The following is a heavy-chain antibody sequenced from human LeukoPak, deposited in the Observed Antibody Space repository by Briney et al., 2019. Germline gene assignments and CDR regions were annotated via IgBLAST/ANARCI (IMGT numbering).Heavy chain of an antibody. J-gene: IGHJ1*01. CDR3: ARYYDSSGNSSEYFQH. Sequence: ALVRVSCKASGYTFTGYYIHWVRQAPGKGLEWMGRINPNSGGTNYAQKFQGRVTMTRDTSISTAYMELSRLRSDDTAVYYCARYYDSSGNSSEYFQHWGQGTLVTVSS. CDR2: INPNSGGT. CDR1: GYTFTGYY. D-gene: IGHD3-22*01. V-gene: IGHV1-2*06.